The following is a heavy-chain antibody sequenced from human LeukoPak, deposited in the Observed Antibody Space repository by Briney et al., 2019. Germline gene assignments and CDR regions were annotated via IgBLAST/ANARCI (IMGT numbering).Heavy chain of an antibody. J-gene: IGHJ5*02. CDR3: ARESYYYGSGAYDP. Sequence: GGSLRLSCAASGFIISDYYMSWIRQAPGKGLEWLSYSSTSGSTISYADSVKGRFTISRDNAKNSLYLQMNSLRAEDTAVYYCARESYYYGSGAYDPWGQGTLVTVSP. V-gene: IGHV3-11*01. CDR1: GFIISDYY. CDR2: SSTSGSTI. D-gene: IGHD3-10*01.